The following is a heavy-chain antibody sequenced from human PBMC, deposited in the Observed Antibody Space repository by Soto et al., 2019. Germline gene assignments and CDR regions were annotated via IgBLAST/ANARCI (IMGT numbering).Heavy chain of an antibody. CDR1: GFTFSPYT. CDR2: ISGNSVYI. CDR3: ARDLSATSIRRSGDY. D-gene: IGHD3-10*01. Sequence: EVQLVESGGGLVTPGGSLRLSCAASGFTFSPYTMNWVRQAPGKGLEWVSSISGNSVYIYYTDSVKGRFTISRDNAKNSLYLQMNNLRAGDTAVYFCARDLSATSIRRSGDYWGQGTLVTVSS. J-gene: IGHJ4*02. V-gene: IGHV3-21*02.